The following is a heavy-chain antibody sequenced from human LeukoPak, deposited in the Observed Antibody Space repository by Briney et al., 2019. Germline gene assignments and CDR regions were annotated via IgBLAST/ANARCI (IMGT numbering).Heavy chain of an antibody. J-gene: IGHJ4*02. D-gene: IGHD3-22*01. V-gene: IGHV1-2*02. CDR3: ASFTPITMTVNY. CDR2: INPNSGGT. CDR1: GYAFTGYY. Sequence: ASVKVSCKASGYAFTGYYMHWVRQAPGQGLEWMGWINPNSGGTNYAQKFQGRVTMTRDTSISTAYMELSRLRSDDTAVYYCASFTPITMTVNYWGQGTLVTVSS.